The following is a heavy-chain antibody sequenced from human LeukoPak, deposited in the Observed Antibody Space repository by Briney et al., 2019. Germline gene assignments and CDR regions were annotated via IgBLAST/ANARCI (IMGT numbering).Heavy chain of an antibody. CDR1: GGSISSSSYY. D-gene: IGHD3-3*01. CDR3: VRHATTLRFLGSMDV. CDR2: IYYSGST. V-gene: IGHV4-39*01. Sequence: SETLSLTCTVSGGSISSSSYYWGWIRQPPGKGLEWIGSIYYSGSTYYNPSLKSRVTISVDTSKNQFSLKLSSVTAADTAVYYCVRHATTLRFLGSMDVWGKGTTVTVSS. J-gene: IGHJ6*04.